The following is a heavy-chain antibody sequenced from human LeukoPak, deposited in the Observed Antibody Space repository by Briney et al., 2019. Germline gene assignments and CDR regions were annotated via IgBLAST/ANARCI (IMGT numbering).Heavy chain of an antibody. J-gene: IGHJ4*02. CDR2: IYYSGST. CDR1: GGSISSYY. CDR3: ARGFQGYSGSRLY. D-gene: IGHD6-13*01. Sequence: SETLSLTCTVSGGSISSYYWSWIRQPPGKGLEWIGYIYYSGSTNYNPSLKSRVTISVDTSKNQFSLKLSSVTAADTAVYYCARGFQGYSGSRLYWGQGTLVTVSS. V-gene: IGHV4-59*01.